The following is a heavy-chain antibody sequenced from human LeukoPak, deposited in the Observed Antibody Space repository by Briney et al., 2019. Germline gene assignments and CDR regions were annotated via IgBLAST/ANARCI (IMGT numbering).Heavy chain of an antibody. CDR2: INSNSGGT. V-gene: IGHV1-2*06. CDR1: GYTCTGYY. Sequence: GASVKVSCKASGYTCTGYYMRWVRQAPGQGLEWMGRINSNSGGTNYAQKFQGRVTMTRDTSISTAYMELSSLISDDTAVYYCARENTIFGVDYWGQGTLVTVSS. J-gene: IGHJ4*02. D-gene: IGHD3-3*01. CDR3: ARENTIFGVDY.